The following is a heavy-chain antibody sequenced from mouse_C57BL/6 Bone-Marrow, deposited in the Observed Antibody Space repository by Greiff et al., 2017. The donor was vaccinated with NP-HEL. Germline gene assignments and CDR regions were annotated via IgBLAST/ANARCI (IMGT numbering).Heavy chain of an antibody. CDR1: GFTFSSYA. J-gene: IGHJ2*01. V-gene: IGHV5-4*01. D-gene: IGHD2-2*01. Sequence: EVTLVASGGGLVKPGGSLTLSCAASGFTFSSYAMSWVRHTPVKRLEWVATISDGGSYTYYPDNVKGRFTISRDNAKNNLYLQMSHLKSEDTAMYYCARDPPLWLRGRDYFDYWGQGTTLTVSS. CDR3: ARDPPLWLRGRDYFDY. CDR2: ISDGGSYT.